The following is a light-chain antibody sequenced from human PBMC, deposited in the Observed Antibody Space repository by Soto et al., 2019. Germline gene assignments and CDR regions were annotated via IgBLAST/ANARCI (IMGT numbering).Light chain of an antibody. CDR1: QSISSW. J-gene: IGKJ4*01. Sequence: DSQMTQSPSTLAASVGDRVTITCRASQSISSWLAWYQQKPGKAPKLLIYKASLLQRGVPSRFSDSGSGTQFAHPINSLQPEDCATYYGQQYDTSPVTFAGET. CDR3: QQYDTSPVT. CDR2: KAS. V-gene: IGKV1-5*03.